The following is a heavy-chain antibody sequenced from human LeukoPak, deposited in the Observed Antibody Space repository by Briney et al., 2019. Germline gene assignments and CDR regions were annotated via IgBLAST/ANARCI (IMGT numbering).Heavy chain of an antibody. CDR2: IIPISGTA. J-gene: IGHJ3*02. D-gene: IGHD3-22*01. V-gene: IGHV1-69*13. CDR1: GGTFSSYA. CDR3: ARCPKDYYDSSGYGSHAFDI. Sequence: SVKVSCKASGGTFSSYAISWVRQAPGQGLEWMGGIIPISGTANYAQKFQGRVTITADESTSTAYMELSSLRSEDTAVYYCARCPKDYYDSSGYGSHAFDIWGQGTMVTVSS.